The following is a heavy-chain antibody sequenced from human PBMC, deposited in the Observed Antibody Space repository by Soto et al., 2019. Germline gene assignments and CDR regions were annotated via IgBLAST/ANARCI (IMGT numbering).Heavy chain of an antibody. D-gene: IGHD1-20*01. CDR1: GFTFSSYA. CDR3: ARDLTGTADY. CDR2: ISGSGGSI. V-gene: IGHV3-23*01. Sequence: GGSLRLSCAASGFTFSSYAMSWVRQAPGKGLEWVSAISGSGGSIYYADSVKGRFTISRDNAKNSLYLQMNSLRAEDTAVYYCARDLTGTADYWGQGTLVTVSS. J-gene: IGHJ4*02.